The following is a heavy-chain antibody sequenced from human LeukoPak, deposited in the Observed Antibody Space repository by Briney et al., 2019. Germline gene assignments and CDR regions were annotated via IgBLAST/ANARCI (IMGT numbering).Heavy chain of an antibody. CDR1: GXTLSKSC. V-gene: IGHV3-7*05. CDR3: ATWSNAWEFDY. J-gene: IGHJ4*02. CDR2: INEDGSDK. D-gene: IGHD1-26*01. Sequence: GGALRPSFAAPGXTLSKSCMTLVPQAPREGMERVDHINEDGSDKYYVDSVTGRFSISRDNTKNSLYLQMSSLRAEDTAVYYCATWSNAWEFDYWGRGTLVSVSS.